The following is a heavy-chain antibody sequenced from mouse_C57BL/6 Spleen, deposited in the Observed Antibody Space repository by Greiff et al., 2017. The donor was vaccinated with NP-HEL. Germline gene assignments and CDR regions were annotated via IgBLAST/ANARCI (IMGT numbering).Heavy chain of an antibody. J-gene: IGHJ4*01. CDR3: ASGLYYSNSYAMDY. V-gene: IGHV1-64*01. CDR2: IHPNSGST. CDR1: GYTFTSYW. D-gene: IGHD2-5*01. Sequence: VQLQQSGAELVKPGASVKLSCKASGYTFTSYWMHWVKQRPGQGLEWIGMIHPNSGSTNYKEKFKSKATLTVDKSSSTAYMQLSSLTSEDSAVYYCASGLYYSNSYAMDYWGQGTSVTVSS.